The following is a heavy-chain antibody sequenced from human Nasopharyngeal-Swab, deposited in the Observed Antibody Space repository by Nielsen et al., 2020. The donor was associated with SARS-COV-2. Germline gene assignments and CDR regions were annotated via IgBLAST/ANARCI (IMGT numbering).Heavy chain of an antibody. D-gene: IGHD2-15*01. V-gene: IGHV3-23*03. CDR2: IYADGTST. CDR1: GFTFSHYA. CDR3: AKDSGAGFCDGGSCFPTNH. J-gene: IGHJ5*02. Sequence: GGSLRLSCAASGFTFSHYAMSWVRQAPGKGLEWVSVIYADGTSTYYADSVKGRFTISRDDSKNTLYLQMNGLRADDTAVYYCAKDSGAGFCDGGSCFPTNHWGQGTLVTVSS.